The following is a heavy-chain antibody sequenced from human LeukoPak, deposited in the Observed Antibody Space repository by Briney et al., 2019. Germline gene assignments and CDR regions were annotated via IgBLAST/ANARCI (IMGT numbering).Heavy chain of an antibody. Sequence: GGSLRLSCAASGFTFSAYVMKWVRQAPGKGLEWVSTIVGDSSKTYYADSVKGRFTISRDNSNYMLFLHMNNLRAEDTAIYYCAKQPYNYYYLDVWGKGTTVTVSS. D-gene: IGHD2-21*01. CDR1: GFTFSAYV. CDR3: AKQPYNYYYLDV. V-gene: IGHV3-23*01. J-gene: IGHJ6*03. CDR2: IVGDSSKT.